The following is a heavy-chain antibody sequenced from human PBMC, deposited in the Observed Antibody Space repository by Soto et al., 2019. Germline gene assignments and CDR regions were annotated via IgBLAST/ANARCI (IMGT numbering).Heavy chain of an antibody. D-gene: IGHD3-10*01. CDR1: GGTFSSYA. CDR3: ARVYEGIWFGVCYYGMDV. J-gene: IGHJ6*02. CDR2: IIPIFGTA. Sequence: QVQLVQSGAEVKKPGSSVKVSCKASGGTFSSYAISWVRQAPGQGLEWVGGIIPIFGTANYAQKFQGRVTITADKSTSTAYMERSSLRSEDTAVYYCARVYEGIWFGVCYYGMDVWGQGTTVTVSS. V-gene: IGHV1-69*06.